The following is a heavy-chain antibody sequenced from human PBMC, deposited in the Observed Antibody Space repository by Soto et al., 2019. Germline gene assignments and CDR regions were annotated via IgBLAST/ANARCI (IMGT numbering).Heavy chain of an antibody. Sequence: ASVKVSCKASGGTFSSYAISWVRQAPGQGLEWMVRIIPIFGTAHYAQKFQGRVTSTASEYTITAYMELSSLRSEDTAVYYCARNRRGPNYGMDVWGQGATVTVSS. J-gene: IGHJ6*02. V-gene: IGHV1-69*13. CDR2: IIPIFGTA. CDR1: GGTFSSYA. CDR3: ARNRRGPNYGMDV.